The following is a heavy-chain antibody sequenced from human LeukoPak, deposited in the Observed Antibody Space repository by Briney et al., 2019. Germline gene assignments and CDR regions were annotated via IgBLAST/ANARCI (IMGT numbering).Heavy chain of an antibody. J-gene: IGHJ4*02. V-gene: IGHV3-23*01. Sequence: GGSLRLSCVASGFTFSDFAMSWVRQTPGKRLEWVASTDGTGGDSYYADAVKGRFTISRDDSRDTLYQQMNSLKAEDTAVYYCARDEEWEPRFDYWGQGTLVTVSS. D-gene: IGHD1-26*01. CDR1: GFTFSDFA. CDR2: TDGTGGDS. CDR3: ARDEEWEPRFDY.